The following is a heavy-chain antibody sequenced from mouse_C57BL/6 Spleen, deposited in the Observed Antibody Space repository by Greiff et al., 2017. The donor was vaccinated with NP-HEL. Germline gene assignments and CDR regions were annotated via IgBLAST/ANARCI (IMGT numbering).Heavy chain of an antibody. CDR1: GYAFSSYW. CDR3: ARCSNYDAMDY. Sequence: QVQLQQSGAELVKPGASVKISCKASGYAFSSYWMNWVKQRPGKGLEWIGQIYPGDGDTNYNGKFKGKATLTADKSSSTAYMQLSSLTSEDSAVYFCARCSNYDAMDYWGQGTSVTVSS. V-gene: IGHV1-80*01. J-gene: IGHJ4*01. CDR2: IYPGDGDT. D-gene: IGHD2-5*01.